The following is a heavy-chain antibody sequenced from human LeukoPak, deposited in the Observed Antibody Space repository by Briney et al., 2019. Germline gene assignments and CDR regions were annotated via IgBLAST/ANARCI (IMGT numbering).Heavy chain of an antibody. Sequence: GGSLRLSCAASGFTFSSYGMHWVRQAPGKGLEWVAVISYDGSNKYYADSVKGRFTISRDNSKNTLYLQMNSLRAEDTAVYYCAKDSIIEHYYHYGMDVWGQGTTVTVSS. J-gene: IGHJ6*02. CDR3: AKDSIIEHYYHYGMDV. CDR1: GFTFSSYG. CDR2: ISYDGSNK. D-gene: IGHD3-16*02. V-gene: IGHV3-30*18.